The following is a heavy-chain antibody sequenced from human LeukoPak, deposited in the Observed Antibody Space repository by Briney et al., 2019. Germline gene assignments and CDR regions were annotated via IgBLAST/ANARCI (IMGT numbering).Heavy chain of an antibody. CDR3: AKLASPGYCSGGTCLFDF. Sequence: GGTLRLSCAASGFTFSTYVMSWVRQTPGKGLEWVSAISGSGGSTYYADSVKGRFTISRDNSKNTLYLQMNSLRAEDTAVYYCAKLASPGYCSGGTCLFDFWGQGTLVTVSS. V-gene: IGHV3-23*01. CDR1: GFTFSTYV. J-gene: IGHJ4*02. CDR2: ISGSGGST. D-gene: IGHD2-15*01.